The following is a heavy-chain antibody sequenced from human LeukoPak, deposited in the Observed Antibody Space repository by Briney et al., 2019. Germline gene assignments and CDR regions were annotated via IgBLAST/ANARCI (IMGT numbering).Heavy chain of an antibody. CDR3: ARESTDTAMPFDY. CDR2: ISYDGSNK. Sequence: GRSLRLSCAASGFTFSSYAMHWVRQAPGKGLEWVAVISYDGSNKYYADSVKGRFTISRDNSKNTLYLQMNSLRAEDTAVYYCARESTDTAMPFDYWGQGTLVTVSS. CDR1: GFTFSSYA. J-gene: IGHJ4*02. V-gene: IGHV3-30-3*01. D-gene: IGHD5-18*01.